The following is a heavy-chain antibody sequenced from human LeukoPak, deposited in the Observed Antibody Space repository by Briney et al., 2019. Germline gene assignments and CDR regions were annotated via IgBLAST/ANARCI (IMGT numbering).Heavy chain of an antibody. Sequence: PSETLSLTCTVSGGSISSYYWSWIRQPAGKGLEWFGYVYDSGTTNYNPSLKSRVTISVDTSKNQFSLKLSSVTAAGTAVYYCARVSWSPGTSYYYMDVWGKGTTVTVSS. CDR3: ARVSWSPGTSYYYMDV. D-gene: IGHD1-1*01. CDR1: GGSISSYY. V-gene: IGHV4-59*01. J-gene: IGHJ6*03. CDR2: VYDSGTT.